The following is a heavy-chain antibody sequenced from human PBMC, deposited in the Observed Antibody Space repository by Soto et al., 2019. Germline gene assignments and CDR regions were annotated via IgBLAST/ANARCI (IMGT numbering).Heavy chain of an antibody. J-gene: IGHJ3*01. Sequence: EVQLVETGGGLIQPGGSLRLSCAASGFTVSSNYMSWVRQAPGKGLEWVSVIYSGGSTYYADSVKGRFTISRDNSKNTLYLQMNRLRAEDTAVYYCARDIFKPVADSSSWSRGDAFHLSGQGTMVTVSS. CDR3: ARDIFKPVADSSSWSRGDAFHL. D-gene: IGHD6-13*01. CDR2: IYSGGST. V-gene: IGHV3-53*02. CDR1: GFTVSSNY.